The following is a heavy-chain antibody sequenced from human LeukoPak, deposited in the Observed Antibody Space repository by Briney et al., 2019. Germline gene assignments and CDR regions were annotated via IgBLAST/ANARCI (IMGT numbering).Heavy chain of an antibody. CDR3: AKGGGGPYTDRYYYYYYYMDV. CDR1: GFTFSSYA. J-gene: IGHJ6*03. V-gene: IGHV3-23*01. CDR2: ISGSGGST. Sequence: PGGSLRLSCAASGFTFSSYAMSWVRQAPGKGLERVSAISGSGGSTYYADSVKGRFTISRDNSKNTLYLQMNSLRAEDTAVYYCAKGGGGPYTDRYYYYYYYMDVWGKGTTVTVSS. D-gene: IGHD3-16*01.